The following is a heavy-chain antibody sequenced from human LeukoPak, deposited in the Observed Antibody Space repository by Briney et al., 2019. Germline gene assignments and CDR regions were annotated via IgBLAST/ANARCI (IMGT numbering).Heavy chain of an antibody. J-gene: IGHJ4*02. CDR2: IFHSGST. Sequence: SETLSLTCAVSGHSISSCYYWGWIRQPPGKGLEWIGSIFHSGSTYYSRSLKSRVTISVDRSKNQFSLKLSSVTAADTAVYFCARHANGYYSNFDYWGQGTLVTVSS. D-gene: IGHD3-3*01. CDR3: ARHANGYYSNFDY. V-gene: IGHV4-38-2*01. CDR1: GHSISSCYY.